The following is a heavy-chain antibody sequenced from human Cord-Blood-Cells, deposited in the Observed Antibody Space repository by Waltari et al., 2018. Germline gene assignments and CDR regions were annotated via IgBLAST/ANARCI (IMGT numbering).Heavy chain of an antibody. CDR1: GGTFSSYA. CDR2: IIPILGIA. J-gene: IGHJ4*02. V-gene: IGHV1-69*09. CDR3: ARDIVGATIFDY. Sequence: QVQLVQSGAEVKKPGSSVKVSCKASGGTFSSYAISWVRQAPGQGLEWMGRIIPILGIANYAQKVQGRVTITADKSTSTAYMELSSLRSEDTAVYYCARDIVGATIFDYWGQGTLVTVSS. D-gene: IGHD1-26*01.